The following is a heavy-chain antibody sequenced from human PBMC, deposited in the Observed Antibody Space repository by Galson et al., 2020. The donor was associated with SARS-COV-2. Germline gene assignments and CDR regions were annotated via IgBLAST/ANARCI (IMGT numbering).Heavy chain of an antibody. CDR3: ARDVSSYAL. D-gene: IGHD3-16*01. CDR1: GFNFDIYT. J-gene: IGHJ4*02. Sequence: GGSLRLSCAASGFNFDIYTMHWVRQAPGMGLEWVAAINDISSERFYADPVKGRFTISRDNFHKTLSLQMNSLRPDDTAVYYCARDVSSYALWGQGTLVAVS. V-gene: IGHV3-30-3*01. CDR2: INDISSER.